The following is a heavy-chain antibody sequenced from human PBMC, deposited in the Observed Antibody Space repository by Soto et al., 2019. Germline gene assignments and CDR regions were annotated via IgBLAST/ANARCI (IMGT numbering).Heavy chain of an antibody. J-gene: IGHJ6*02. Sequence: GGSLRLSCAASGFTVSSNYMSWVRQAPGKGLEWVSVIYSGGSTYYADSVKGRFTISRDNSKNTLYLQMNSLRAEDTAVYYCARDKKVGTGGYDHYYYYYGMDVWGQGTTVTVSS. CDR1: GFTVSSNY. CDR2: IYSGGST. V-gene: IGHV3-53*01. CDR3: ARDKKVGTGGYDHYYYYYGMDV. D-gene: IGHD5-12*01.